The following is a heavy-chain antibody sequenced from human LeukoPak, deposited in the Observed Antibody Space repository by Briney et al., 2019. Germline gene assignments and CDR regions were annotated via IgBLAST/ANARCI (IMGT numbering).Heavy chain of an antibody. CDR2: ISAYNGNT. D-gene: IGHD6-19*01. CDR1: GYTFTSYG. Sequence: GASVKVSCKASGYTFTSYGISWVRQAPGQGLEWMGWISAYNGNTNYAQKFQGRVTMTRDTSISTAYMELSRLRSDDTAVYYCARDPTGYSSGWGDKGLDYWGQGTLVTVSS. CDR3: ARDPTGYSSGWGDKGLDY. J-gene: IGHJ4*02. V-gene: IGHV1-18*01.